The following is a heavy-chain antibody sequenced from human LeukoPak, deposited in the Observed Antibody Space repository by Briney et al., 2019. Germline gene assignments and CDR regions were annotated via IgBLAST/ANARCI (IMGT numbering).Heavy chain of an antibody. CDR2: IYYSGST. CDR1: GGSISSYY. V-gene: IGHV4-59*01. J-gene: IGHJ3*02. Sequence: SETLSLTCTVSGGSISSYYWSWIRQPPGKGLEWIGYIYYSGSTNYNPSLKSRVTISVDTSKNQFSLKLSSVTAADTAVYYCARHIAVARHDAFDIWGQGTMVTVSS. CDR3: ARHIAVARHDAFDI. D-gene: IGHD6-19*01.